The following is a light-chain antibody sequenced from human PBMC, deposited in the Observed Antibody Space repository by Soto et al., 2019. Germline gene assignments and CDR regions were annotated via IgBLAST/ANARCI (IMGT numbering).Light chain of an antibody. V-gene: IGLV4-69*01. CDR1: SGHSSYA. J-gene: IGLJ2*01. CDR3: QTWGTGIVV. CDR2: LNSDGSH. Sequence: QAVVTQSPSASASLGASVKLTCTLSSGHSSYAIAWHQQQPEKGPRYLMKLNSDGSHSKGDGIPDRFSGSSSGAERYLTISSLQSEDEADYYCQTWGTGIVVFGGETKLTVL.